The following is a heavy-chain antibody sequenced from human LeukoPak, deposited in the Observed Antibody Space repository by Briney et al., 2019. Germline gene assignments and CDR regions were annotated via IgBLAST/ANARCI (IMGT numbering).Heavy chain of an antibody. J-gene: IGHJ5*02. Sequence: SETLSLTCTVSGGSISSSSYYWGWIRQSPGKGLEWIGSIYYSGSTYYNPSLKSRVTISVDTSKNQFSLKLSSVTAADTAVYYCARHYCSSTSCYTNWFDPWGQGTLVTVSS. CDR2: IYYSGST. CDR1: GGSISSSSYY. D-gene: IGHD2-2*01. CDR3: ARHYCSSTSCYTNWFDP. V-gene: IGHV4-39*01.